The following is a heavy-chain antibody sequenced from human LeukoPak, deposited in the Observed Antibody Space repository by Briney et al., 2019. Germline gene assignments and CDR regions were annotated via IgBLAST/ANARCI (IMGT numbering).Heavy chain of an antibody. CDR2: LSSSGENT. Sequence: GGCLRLSCVASGLGFRMYAMSWVRQAPGKGLEWVSALSSSGENTHYTDSVKGRFTISRDISKNTLYLQMNSLRAEDTAVYYCAKVSSSSFDSWGQGTLVTVSS. J-gene: IGHJ4*02. CDR1: GLGFRMYA. V-gene: IGHV3-23*01. CDR3: AKVSSSSFDS. D-gene: IGHD6-6*01.